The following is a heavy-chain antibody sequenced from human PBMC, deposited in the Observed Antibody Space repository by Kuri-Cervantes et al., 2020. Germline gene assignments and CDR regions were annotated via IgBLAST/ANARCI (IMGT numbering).Heavy chain of an antibody. D-gene: IGHD3-22*01. J-gene: IGHJ5*02. Sequence: GSLRLSCAASGFTFSSYGMHWVRQAPGKGLEWIGSIYYSGSTYYNPSLKSRVTISVDTSKNQFSLKLSSVTAADTAVYYCAIRREAYDSSGYYSFDWFDPWGQGTLVTVSS. V-gene: IGHV4-39*07. CDR3: AIRREAYDSSGYYSFDWFDP. CDR1: GFTFSSYG. CDR2: IYYSGST.